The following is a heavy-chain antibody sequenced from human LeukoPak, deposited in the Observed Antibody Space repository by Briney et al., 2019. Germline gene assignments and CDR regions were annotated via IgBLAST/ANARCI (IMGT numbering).Heavy chain of an antibody. V-gene: IGHV3-23*01. CDR3: ARGRYDYVWGSYRYGEIDY. CDR2: ISGSGGTT. CDR1: GFTFSSYA. Sequence: GGSLRLSCAASGFTFSSYAMSWVRQAPGKGLEWVSAISGSGGTTYYADSVKGRFTISRDNAKNSLYLQMNSLRAEDTAVYYCARGRYDYVWGSYRYGEIDYWGQGTLVTVSS. J-gene: IGHJ4*02. D-gene: IGHD3-16*02.